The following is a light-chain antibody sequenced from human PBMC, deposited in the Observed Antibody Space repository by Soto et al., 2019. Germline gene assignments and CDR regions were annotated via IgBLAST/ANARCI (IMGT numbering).Light chain of an antibody. CDR1: ALPKQY. J-gene: IGLJ2*01. CDR3: QSADSSGTHVV. V-gene: IGLV3-25*03. CDR2: KDS. Sequence: SYELTQPPSVSGSPGQTARITCSGDALPKQYAYWYQQKPGQAPVLVIYKDSERPSGIPERFSGSSSGTTVTLTISGVQAEDEADYYCQSADSSGTHVVFGGGTKLTVL.